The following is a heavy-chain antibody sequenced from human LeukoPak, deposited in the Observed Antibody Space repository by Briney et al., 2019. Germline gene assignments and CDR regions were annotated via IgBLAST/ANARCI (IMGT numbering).Heavy chain of an antibody. CDR1: GFTFSDYT. V-gene: IGHV3-48*04. Sequence: GGSLRLSCAASGFTFSDYTMNWVRLAPGKGLEWVSYISSSGSTIYYADSAKGRFTISRDNAKNSLYLQMNSLRAEDTAVYYCARDYDFWSGYYRMDVWGKGTTVTVSS. CDR3: ARDYDFWSGYYRMDV. CDR2: ISSSGSTI. J-gene: IGHJ6*04. D-gene: IGHD3-3*01.